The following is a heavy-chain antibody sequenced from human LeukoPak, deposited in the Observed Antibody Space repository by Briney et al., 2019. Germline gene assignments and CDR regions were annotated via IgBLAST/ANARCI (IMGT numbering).Heavy chain of an antibody. D-gene: IGHD5-12*01. CDR2: IYYSGST. J-gene: IGHJ4*02. Sequence: SETLSLTCTVSGGSISSSSYYWGWIRQPPGKGLEWIGSIYYSGSTYYNPSLKSRVTISVDTSKNQFSLKLSSVTAADTAVYYCARGHQWLRSFDYWGQGTLVTVSS. V-gene: IGHV4-39*07. CDR3: ARGHQWLRSFDY. CDR1: GGSISSSSYY.